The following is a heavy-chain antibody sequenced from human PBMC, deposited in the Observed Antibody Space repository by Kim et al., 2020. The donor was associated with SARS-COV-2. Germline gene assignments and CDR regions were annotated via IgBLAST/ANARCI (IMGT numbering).Heavy chain of an antibody. CDR1: GYTFTSYA. CDR2: INTNTGNP. J-gene: IGHJ4*02. D-gene: IGHD3-3*01. V-gene: IGHV7-4-1*02. Sequence: ASVKVSCKASGYTFTSYAMNWVRRAPGQGLEWMGWINTNTGNPTYAQGFTGRFVFSLDTSVSTAYLQISSLKAEDTAVYYCARSMDFRDLYFGVAADLDYWGQGTLVTVSS. CDR3: ARSMDFRDLYFGVAADLDY.